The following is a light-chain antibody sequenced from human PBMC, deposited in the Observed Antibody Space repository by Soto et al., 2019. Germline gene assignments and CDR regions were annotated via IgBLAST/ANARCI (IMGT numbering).Light chain of an antibody. CDR1: KSISTY. CDR2: AAS. V-gene: IGKV1-39*01. J-gene: IGKJ4*01. Sequence: IQMTQSPSSLSASVGDRVTITCRASKSISTYLHWYQQKPGKAPNLLIYAASTLQSGVPSRFSGSGSGTDFTLTISSLQPEDFATYFCQHGYSTPLTFGGGTKVDIK. CDR3: QHGYSTPLT.